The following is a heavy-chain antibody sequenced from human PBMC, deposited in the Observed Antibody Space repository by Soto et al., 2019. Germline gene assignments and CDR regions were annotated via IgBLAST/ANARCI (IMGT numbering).Heavy chain of an antibody. J-gene: IGHJ6*02. CDR2: IIPIFGTA. CDR3: ARDQGYCSGGSCYSYYYYGMDV. CDR1: GGTFSSYA. Sequence: SVKVSCKASGGTFSSYAISCVRQAPGQGLEWMGGIIPIFGTANYAQKFQGRVTITADESTSTAYMELSSLRSEDTAAYYCARDQGYCSGGSCYSYYYYGMDVWGQGTTVTVSS. D-gene: IGHD2-15*01. V-gene: IGHV1-69*13.